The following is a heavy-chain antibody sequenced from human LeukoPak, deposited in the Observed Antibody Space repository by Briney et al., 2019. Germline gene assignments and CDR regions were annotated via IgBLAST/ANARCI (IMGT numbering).Heavy chain of an antibody. CDR3: ARVLHRRNYDSSVYYGY. J-gene: IGHJ4*02. V-gene: IGHV4-34*01. Sequence: TSETLSLTCAVYGGSFSGYYWSWIRQPPGKGLEWIGEINHSGSTNYNPSLKSRVTISVDTSKNQFSLKLSSVTAADTAVYYCARVLHRRNYDSSVYYGYWGQGTLVTVSS. D-gene: IGHD3-22*01. CDR2: INHSGST. CDR1: GGSFSGYY.